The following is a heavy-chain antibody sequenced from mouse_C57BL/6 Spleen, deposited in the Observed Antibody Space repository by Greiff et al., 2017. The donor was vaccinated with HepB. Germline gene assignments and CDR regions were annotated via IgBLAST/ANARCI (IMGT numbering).Heavy chain of an antibody. J-gene: IGHJ3*01. D-gene: IGHD1-1*01. CDR2: FDPENGDT. CDR1: GFNIKDDY. V-gene: IGHV14-4*01. Sequence: EVQLQQSGAELVRPGASVKLSCTASGFNIKDDYMHWVKQRPEQGLEWIGWFDPENGDTEYASKFQGKATITADTSSNTAYLQLSSLTSEDTTVYYCTTLFIKDSYWGQGTLVTVS. CDR3: TTLFIKDSY.